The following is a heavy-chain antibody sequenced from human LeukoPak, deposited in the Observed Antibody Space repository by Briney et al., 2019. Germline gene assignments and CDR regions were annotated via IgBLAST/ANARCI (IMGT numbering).Heavy chain of an antibody. V-gene: IGHV3-30*02. CDR3: AKDRSIVATFFDY. Sequence: GGSLRPSCAASGFTFSSYGMHWVRQAPGKGLEWVAFIRYDGSNKYYADSVKGRFTISRDNSKNTLYLQMNSLRAEDTAVYYCAKDRSIVATFFDYWGQGTLVTVSS. CDR1: GFTFSSYG. D-gene: IGHD5-12*01. J-gene: IGHJ4*02. CDR2: IRYDGSNK.